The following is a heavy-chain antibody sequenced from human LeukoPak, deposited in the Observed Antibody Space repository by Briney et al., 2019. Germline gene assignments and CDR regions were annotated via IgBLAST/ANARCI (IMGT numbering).Heavy chain of an antibody. Sequence: SLRLSCAASGFTLSSYAMSWVRQAPGKGLEWVSAISGSGGSTYYADSVKGRFTISRDNSKNTLYLQMNSLRAEDTAVYYCANQEIDYYDSSGYYRGYYFDYWGQGTLVTVSS. V-gene: IGHV3-23*01. D-gene: IGHD3-22*01. J-gene: IGHJ4*02. CDR3: ANQEIDYYDSSGYYRGYYFDY. CDR1: GFTLSSYA. CDR2: ISGSGGST.